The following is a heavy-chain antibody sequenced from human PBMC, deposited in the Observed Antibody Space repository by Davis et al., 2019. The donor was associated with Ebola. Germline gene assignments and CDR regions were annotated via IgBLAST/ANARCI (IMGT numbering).Heavy chain of an antibody. D-gene: IGHD1-26*01. V-gene: IGHV3-30*04. J-gene: IGHJ4*02. CDR2: IFYDGRDA. Sequence: PGGSLRLSCAASGSSFNDYAMHWVRHAPGKGLEWVAMIFYDGRDAYHADSVKGRFTISRDDSKNTLFLQMNTLGSEDTAVYYCVREIRGYYGAYWGQGTLVTVSS. CDR3: VREIRGYYGAY. CDR1: GSSFNDYA.